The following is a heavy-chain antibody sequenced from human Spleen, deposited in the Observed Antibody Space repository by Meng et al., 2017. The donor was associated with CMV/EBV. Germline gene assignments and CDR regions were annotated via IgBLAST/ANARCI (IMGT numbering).Heavy chain of an antibody. CDR2: ISSSGSYK. CDR1: GFPFHTYS. CDR3: AKETAATAI. Sequence: GESLKISCVGSGFPFHTYSINWVRQAPGKGLEWVSSISSSGSYKYFADSVKGRFTISRDNAMNSLYLQMDSLRAEDTAVYYCAKETAATAIWGQGTMVTVSS. J-gene: IGHJ3*02. D-gene: IGHD5-18*01. V-gene: IGHV3-21*01.